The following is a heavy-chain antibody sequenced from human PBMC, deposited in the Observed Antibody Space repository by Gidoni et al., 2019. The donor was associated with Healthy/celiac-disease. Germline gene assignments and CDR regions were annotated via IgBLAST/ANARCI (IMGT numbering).Heavy chain of an antibody. D-gene: IGHD3-10*01. V-gene: IGHV3-23*01. Sequence: EVQLLESGGGLVQPGGSLRLSCAASGFTFSSYAMSWVRQAPGKGLEWVSAISGSGGSTYYADSGKGWVTISRYNYKNTLYLQMDSLRADDTAVYYCAKDVEGYYYGSGSYRWGQGTLVTVSS. CDR3: AKDVEGYYYGSGSYR. CDR1: GFTFSSYA. CDR2: ISGSGGST. J-gene: IGHJ4*02.